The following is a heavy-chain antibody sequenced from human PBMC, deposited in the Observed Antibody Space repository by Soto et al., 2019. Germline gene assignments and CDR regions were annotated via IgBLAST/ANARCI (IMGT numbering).Heavy chain of an antibody. J-gene: IGHJ4*02. CDR1: GFSLTTDGVG. Sequence: QITLKESGPTLVKPTQTLTLTCTFSGFSLTTDGVGVDWIRQPPGKALEWLGLIYWNDEARYRPSLQSRLTITKDTSRNQVVLTMTNMDPVETATYYCAHRTTVTSGINWGQGTLVTVSS. V-gene: IGHV2-5*01. D-gene: IGHD4-4*01. CDR3: AHRTTVTSGIN. CDR2: IYWNDEA.